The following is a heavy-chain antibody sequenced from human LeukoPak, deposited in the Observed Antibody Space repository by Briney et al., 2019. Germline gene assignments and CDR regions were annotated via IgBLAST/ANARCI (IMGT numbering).Heavy chain of an antibody. J-gene: IGHJ3*02. CDR2: IYDSGST. D-gene: IGHD2-15*01. CDR1: GASIRSGDYY. Sequence: SETLSLTCTVSGASIRSGDYYWSWIRQPPGTGLEWIGYIYDSGSTYYNPSLKSRITISVDTSENRFSLKLSSVTATDTAVYYCARDCSGGSCYGAFDIWGQGTMVTVSS. V-gene: IGHV4-30-4*01. CDR3: ARDCSGGSCYGAFDI.